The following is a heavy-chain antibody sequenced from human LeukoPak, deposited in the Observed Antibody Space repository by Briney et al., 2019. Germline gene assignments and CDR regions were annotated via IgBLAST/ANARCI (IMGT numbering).Heavy chain of an antibody. CDR3: TRAPGGPWPYMDV. J-gene: IGHJ6*03. D-gene: IGHD3-10*01. CDR1: GFTFGDYA. CDR2: IRSKVYGGTI. Sequence: PGGSLRLSCTASGFTFGDYAMNWVRQAPGKGLEWVGFIRSKVYGGTIEYAASVKGRFTISRDDSKSIAYLQMNSLKTEDTAVYYCTRAPGGPWPYMDVWGKGTTVTVSS. V-gene: IGHV3-49*04.